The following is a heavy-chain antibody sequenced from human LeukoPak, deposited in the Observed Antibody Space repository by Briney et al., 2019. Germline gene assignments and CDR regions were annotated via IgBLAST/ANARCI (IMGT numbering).Heavy chain of an antibody. V-gene: IGHV3-33*01. CDR1: GFTFSSYG. CDR3: AREGIAEAGTYLDY. J-gene: IGHJ4*02. Sequence: GGSLRLSCAASGFTFSSYGMHWVRQAPRNGVEWVAVIWYDGSNKYYADSVKGRFTISRDNSKNTLYLKMNSLRAEDTAVYYCAREGIAEAGTYLDYWGQGTLVTVSS. CDR2: IWYDGSNK. D-gene: IGHD6-13*01.